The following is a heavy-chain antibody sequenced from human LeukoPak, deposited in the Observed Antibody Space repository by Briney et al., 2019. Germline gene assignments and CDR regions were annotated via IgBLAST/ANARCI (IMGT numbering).Heavy chain of an antibody. J-gene: IGHJ4*02. CDR3: ARDLTLPGSGYYPDY. Sequence: GGSLRLSCAASGFTFSSYIMNWVRQAPGKGLEWVSSISSSSSYIYYADSVKGRFTISRDNAKNSLYLQMNSLRAEDTAVYYCARDLTLPGSGYYPDYWGQGTLVTVSS. CDR2: ISSSSSYI. CDR1: GFTFSSYI. D-gene: IGHD3-22*01. V-gene: IGHV3-21*01.